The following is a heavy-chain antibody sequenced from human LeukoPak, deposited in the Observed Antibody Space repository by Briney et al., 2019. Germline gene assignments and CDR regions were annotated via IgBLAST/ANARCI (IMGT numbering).Heavy chain of an antibody. CDR2: IYPGDSDT. Sequence: GESLKISCKGSGYSFTSYWIGWVRQMPGKGLEWMGIIYPGDSDTRYSPSFQGQATISADKSISTAYLQWSSLKASDTAMYYCARSSGSWVDAFDIWGQGTMVTVSS. D-gene: IGHD6-13*01. J-gene: IGHJ3*02. V-gene: IGHV5-51*01. CDR3: ARSSGSWVDAFDI. CDR1: GYSFTSYW.